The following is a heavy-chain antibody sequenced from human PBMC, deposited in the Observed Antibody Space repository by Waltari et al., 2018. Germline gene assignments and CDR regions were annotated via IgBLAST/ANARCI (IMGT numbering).Heavy chain of an antibody. J-gene: IGHJ3*01. D-gene: IGHD4-17*01. CDR3: VKDGDFFVSGYDAFDV. CDR2: IRYDGNNK. V-gene: IGHV3-30*02. CDR1: GFTFSNFG. Sequence: VQLEEFGGGVVPPGGSLTLSCAASGFTFSNFGMHWVRQAPGKGLEWLTFIRYDGNNKYHADSVKGRFIIPRDNSKNTLYLQINSLRADDTATYYCVKDGDFFVSGYDAFDVWGQGTMVTVSS.